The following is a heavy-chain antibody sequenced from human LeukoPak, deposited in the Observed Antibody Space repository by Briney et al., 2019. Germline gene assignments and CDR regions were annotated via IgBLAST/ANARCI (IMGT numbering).Heavy chain of an antibody. V-gene: IGHV3-30-3*01. Sequence: PEGSLRLSCAASGLTFSNYAMHWVRQAPGKGLEWVAVISYDGSNKFYADSVKGRFTISRDNSKNTPFLQMNSLRAEDTAVYCCARESYGDYGRYFDLWGRGTLVTVSS. CDR3: ARESYGDYGRYFDL. CDR1: GLTFSNYA. J-gene: IGHJ2*01. D-gene: IGHD4-17*01. CDR2: ISYDGSNK.